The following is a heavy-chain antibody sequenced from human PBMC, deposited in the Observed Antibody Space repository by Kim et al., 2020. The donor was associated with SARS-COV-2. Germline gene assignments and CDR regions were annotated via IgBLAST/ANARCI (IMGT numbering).Heavy chain of an antibody. Sequence: SETLSLTCAVSGGSISSGGYSWSWIRQPPGKGLEWIGYIYHSGSTYYNPSLQSRVTISVDRSKNQFSLKLSSVTAADTAVYYCASSHDYGAPDYWGQGTLVTVSS. CDR1: GGSISSGGYS. J-gene: IGHJ4*02. D-gene: IGHD4-17*01. V-gene: IGHV4-30-2*01. CDR3: ASSHDYGAPDY. CDR2: IYHSGST.